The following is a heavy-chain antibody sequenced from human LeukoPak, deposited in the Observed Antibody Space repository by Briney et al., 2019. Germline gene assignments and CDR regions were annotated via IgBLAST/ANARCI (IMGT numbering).Heavy chain of an antibody. CDR2: ISGSGGST. CDR3: AKDPHYDFWSGYLYYMDV. D-gene: IGHD3-3*01. J-gene: IGHJ6*03. V-gene: IGHV3-23*01. Sequence: GGSLRLSCAASGFTFSSYAMSWVRQAPGKGLEWVSAISGSGGSTYYADSVKGRFTISRDNSKNTLYLQMNSLRAEDTAVYYCAKDPHYDFWSGYLYYMDVWGKGTTVTVSS. CDR1: GFTFSSYA.